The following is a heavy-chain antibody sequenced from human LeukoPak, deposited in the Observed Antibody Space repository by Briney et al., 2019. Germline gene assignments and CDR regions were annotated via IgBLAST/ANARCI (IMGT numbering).Heavy chain of an antibody. D-gene: IGHD6-19*01. CDR2: IYTSGST. CDR3: ARADSSGWYFSGWFDP. Sequence: SETLSLTCTVSGNSFGDYYWSWIRQPAGKGLEWIGRIYTSGSTTYNPSLKSRVTMSVDTSKSQFSLNLMSVTAADTAVYYCARADSSGWYFSGWFDPWGQGTLVTVSS. CDR1: GNSFGDYY. J-gene: IGHJ5*02. V-gene: IGHV4-4*07.